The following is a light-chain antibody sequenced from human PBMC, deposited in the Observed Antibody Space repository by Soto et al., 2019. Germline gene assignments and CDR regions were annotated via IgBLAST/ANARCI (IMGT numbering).Light chain of an antibody. CDR3: QQYNDWPLT. CDR2: DAS. V-gene: IGKV3-20*01. J-gene: IGKJ4*01. Sequence: ENVLTQSPGTLSLSPGERATLSCRASQSVARSYLAWYQQKPGQSPRLLIYDASSRATGIPDRFSGSGSGSDFTLTISRLEPEDFAVYFCQQYNDWPLTFGGGTKVDIK. CDR1: QSVARSY.